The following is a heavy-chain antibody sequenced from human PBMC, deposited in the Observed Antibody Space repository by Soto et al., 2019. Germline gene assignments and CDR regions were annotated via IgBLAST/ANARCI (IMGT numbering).Heavy chain of an antibody. CDR1: GGSITPYY. D-gene: IGHD2-15*01. CDR2: VSYSGKT. CDR3: ARQQYTVVTAFDV. V-gene: IGHV4-59*07. J-gene: IGHJ3*01. Sequence: QVQLQESGPGLVKTSDTLSLTCTVSGGSITPYYWSWIRQPPGEGLEWIGYVSYSGKTGYNPSLKSRVSMSIDTSKNEFSLKSTSLTAADAATYYCARQQYTVVTAFDVWGQGTTVAVS.